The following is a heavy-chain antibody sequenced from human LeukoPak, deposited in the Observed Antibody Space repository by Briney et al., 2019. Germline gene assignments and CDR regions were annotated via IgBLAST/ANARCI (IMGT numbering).Heavy chain of an antibody. CDR2: ITSGGDYI. D-gene: IGHD3-9*01. V-gene: IGHV3-21*01. J-gene: IGHJ4*02. CDR1: GFTFNTFN. CDR3: ARGHYDVLAASYKWTPDY. Sequence: GGSLRLSCAASGFTFNTFNMNWVRQAPGKGLEWVSSITSGGDYIYYADSVKGRFTTSSDNAKNSLSLQLNSLRVEATAVYYCARGHYDVLAASYKWTPDYWGQGTLVTVSS.